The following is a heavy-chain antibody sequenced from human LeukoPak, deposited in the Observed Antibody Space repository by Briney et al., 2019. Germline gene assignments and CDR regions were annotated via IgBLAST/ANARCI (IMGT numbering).Heavy chain of an antibody. CDR2: INPNSGGT. V-gene: IGHV1-2*02. CDR1: GYTFTGYY. Sequence: ASVKVSCKASGYTFTGYYMHWVRQAPGQGLEWMGWINPNSGGTNYAQKFQGRVTMTRDTSISTAHMELSRLRSDDTAVYYCAREIAAAGSDFDYWGQGTLVTVSS. CDR3: AREIAAAGSDFDY. D-gene: IGHD6-13*01. J-gene: IGHJ4*02.